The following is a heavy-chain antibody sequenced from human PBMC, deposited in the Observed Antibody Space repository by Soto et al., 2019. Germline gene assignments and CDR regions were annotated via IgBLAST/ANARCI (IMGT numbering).Heavy chain of an antibody. J-gene: IGHJ6*02. V-gene: IGHV3-30-3*01. Sequence: QVQLVESGGGVVQPGRSLRLSCAASGFTFSSYAMHWVRQAPGKGLEWVAVISYDGSNKYYADSVKGRFTISRDNSKNTLYLQMNSLRAADTAVYYCARRQVVVAATLNYYYYGMDVWGQGTTVTVSS. D-gene: IGHD2-15*01. CDR3: ARRQVVVAATLNYYYYGMDV. CDR1: GFTFSSYA. CDR2: ISYDGSNK.